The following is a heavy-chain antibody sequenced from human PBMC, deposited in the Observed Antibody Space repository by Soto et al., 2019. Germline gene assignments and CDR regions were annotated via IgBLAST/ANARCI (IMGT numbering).Heavy chain of an antibody. CDR3: ARHLPYCGGDCYSLHY. CDR2: IYYSATT. CDR1: GGSISSYY. V-gene: IGHV4-59*08. D-gene: IGHD2-21*02. Sequence: QVQLQESGPGLVKPSETLSLTCTVSGGSISSYYWSWIRQPPGKGLVWIGYIYYSATTNYSPSLKTRATISVDTYQHQFSLNLSSVTAADTAVYYCARHLPYCGGDCYSLHYWGQGTLVTVSS. J-gene: IGHJ4*02.